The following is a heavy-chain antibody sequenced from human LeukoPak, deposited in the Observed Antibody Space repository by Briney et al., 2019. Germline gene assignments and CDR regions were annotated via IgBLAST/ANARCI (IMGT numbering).Heavy chain of an antibody. CDR2: ISGSGGST. Sequence: PGGSLRLSCAASGFTFSSYAMSWVRQAPGKGLEWVSAISGSGGSTYHADSVKGRFTISRDNSKNTLYLQMNSLRAEDTAVYYCARIRLGELSSPLDYWGQGTLVTVSS. V-gene: IGHV3-23*01. D-gene: IGHD3-16*02. J-gene: IGHJ4*02. CDR1: GFTFSSYA. CDR3: ARIRLGELSSPLDY.